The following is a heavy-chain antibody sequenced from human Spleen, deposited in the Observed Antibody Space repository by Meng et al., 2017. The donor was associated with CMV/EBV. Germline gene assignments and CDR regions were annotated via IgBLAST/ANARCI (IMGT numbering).Heavy chain of an antibody. V-gene: IGHV5-51*01. Sequence: GGSLRLSCKGSGYSFTSYWTGWVRQMPGKGLKWMGIIYPGDSDTRYSPSFQGQVTISADKSISTAYLQWSSLKASDTAMYYCARHSERSCSSTSCLFDPWGQGTLVTVSS. CDR3: ARHSERSCSSTSCLFDP. J-gene: IGHJ5*02. D-gene: IGHD2-2*01. CDR2: IYPGDSDT. CDR1: GYSFTSYW.